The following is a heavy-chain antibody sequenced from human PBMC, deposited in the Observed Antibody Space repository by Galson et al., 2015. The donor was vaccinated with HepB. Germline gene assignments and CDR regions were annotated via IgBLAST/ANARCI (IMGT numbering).Heavy chain of an antibody. CDR1: GYIFTGYY. J-gene: IGHJ6*03. Sequence: SVKVSCKAYGYIFTGYYIHWVRQAPGQGLEWMGCINPNSGGTNYAQKFQGRVIMTRDTSINTGYMEVRRLRSDDTGLYYCARSSVRFLDWLPSPESYYMNVWGTGTTVTVSS. D-gene: IGHD3/OR15-3a*01. V-gene: IGHV1-2*02. CDR3: ARSSVRFLDWLPSPESYYMNV. CDR2: INPNSGGT.